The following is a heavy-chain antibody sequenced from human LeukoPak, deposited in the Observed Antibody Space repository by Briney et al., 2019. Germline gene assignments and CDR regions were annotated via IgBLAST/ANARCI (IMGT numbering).Heavy chain of an antibody. CDR3: ARDLHYYVALGV. CDR2: IGSDNKP. Sequence: PGGSLRLSCEASGFTFHQYAKTRLRQDPANRLEWVSSIGSDNKPHYSQSVKVPLAISRDNSKSMLFPQLNRLRAEDTALYYCARDLHYYVALGVWGQGTTVTVS. V-gene: IGHV3-23*01. CDR1: GFTFHQYA. D-gene: IGHD3-10*02. J-gene: IGHJ6*02.